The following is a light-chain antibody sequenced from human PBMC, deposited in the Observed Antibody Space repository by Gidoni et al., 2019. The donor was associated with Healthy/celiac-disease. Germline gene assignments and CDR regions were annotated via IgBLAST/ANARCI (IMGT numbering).Light chain of an antibody. CDR3: QQLNSL. V-gene: IGKV1-9*01. Sequence: DIQLTQSPSFLSASVGDRVTTTCRASQGISSYLAWYQQKPGKAPKLLIYAASTLQSGVPSRFSGSGSGTEFTLTISSLQPEDFATYYCQQLNSLFXPXTKVEIK. CDR2: AAS. CDR1: QGISSY. J-gene: IGKJ3*01.